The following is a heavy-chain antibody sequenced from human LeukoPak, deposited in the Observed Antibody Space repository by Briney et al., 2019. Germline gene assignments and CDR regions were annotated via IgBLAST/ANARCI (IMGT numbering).Heavy chain of an antibody. J-gene: IGHJ4*02. CDR1: GFTFNSYW. Sequence: PSGGSLRLSCAASGFTFNSYWMHWVRQAPGKGLVWVSRIDEDGKTIDYADSVKGRFTISRDNAKDTLYLQMNSLRAEDTAVYYCARGGASYSEANYWGQGTLVTVSS. CDR2: IDEDGKTI. V-gene: IGHV3-74*01. D-gene: IGHD2-15*01. CDR3: ARGGASYSEANY.